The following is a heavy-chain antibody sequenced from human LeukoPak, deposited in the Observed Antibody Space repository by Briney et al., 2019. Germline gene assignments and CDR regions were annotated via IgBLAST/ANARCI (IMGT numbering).Heavy chain of an antibody. V-gene: IGHV1-2*02. CDR1: GYTFTGYY. CDR3: ARGSTGNWYFDL. D-gene: IGHD2-2*01. CDR2: INPNSGGT. J-gene: IGHJ2*01. Sequence: GASVKVSCKASGYTFTGYYMHWVRQAPGHRLEWMGWINPNSGGTNYAQKLQGRVTMTRDTSISTAYMELSRLRSDDTAVYYCARGSTGNWYFDLWGRGTLVTVSS.